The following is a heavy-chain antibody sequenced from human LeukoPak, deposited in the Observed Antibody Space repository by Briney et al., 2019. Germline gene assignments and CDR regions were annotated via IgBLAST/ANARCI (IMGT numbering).Heavy chain of an antibody. D-gene: IGHD2-21*01. Sequence: IPSETLSLTCAVYGGSFSGYYWSWIRQPPGKGLEWIGEINHSGSTNYNPSLESRVTISVDTSKNQFSLKLSSVTAADTAVYYCARALLRRYNYWGQGTLVTVSS. CDR1: GGSFSGYY. CDR2: INHSGST. J-gene: IGHJ4*02. V-gene: IGHV4-34*01. CDR3: ARALLRRYNY.